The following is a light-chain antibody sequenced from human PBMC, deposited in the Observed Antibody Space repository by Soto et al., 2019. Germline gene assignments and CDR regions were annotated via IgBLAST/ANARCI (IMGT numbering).Light chain of an antibody. CDR2: EVS. J-gene: IGLJ3*02. V-gene: IGLV2-8*01. CDR1: SSDVGSYNY. Sequence: QSVLTQPPSASGSPGQSVTISGTGTSSDVGSYNYVSWYQQHPGKAPKLMIYEVSERPPGVPDRFSGSKSGNTASLTVSWLRADDEADYYCSSYAGSNNLLFGGGTKLTVL. CDR3: SSYAGSNNLL.